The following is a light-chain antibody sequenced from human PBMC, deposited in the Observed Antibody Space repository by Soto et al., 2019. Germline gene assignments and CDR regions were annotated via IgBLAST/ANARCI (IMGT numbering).Light chain of an antibody. CDR1: QSLSGN. J-gene: IGKJ4*01. CDR2: RAS. CDR3: QQRDNWPLT. Sequence: EIVMTQSPATLAGSPGETVTLSCRASQSLSGNLAWYQQKPGQAPRLLIFRASTRATGVPARFSGRGSGTEFTLTISSLEPEDFAVYYCQQRDNWPLTFGGGTKVEI. V-gene: IGKV3-15*01.